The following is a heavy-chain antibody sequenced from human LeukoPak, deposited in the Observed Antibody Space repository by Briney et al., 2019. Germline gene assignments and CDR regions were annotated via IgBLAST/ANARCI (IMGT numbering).Heavy chain of an antibody. CDR3: ARVDVVPAAMGLDYYYYYYMDV. Sequence: PSETLSLTCTVSGGLISSYYWSWIRQPPGKRLEWIGYISYSGSTNYNPSLKSRVTISVDTSKNQFSLKLSSVTAADTAVYYCARVDVVPAAMGLDYYYYYYMDVWGKGTTVTVSS. V-gene: IGHV4-59*12. J-gene: IGHJ6*03. CDR2: ISYSGST. D-gene: IGHD2-2*01. CDR1: GGLISSYY.